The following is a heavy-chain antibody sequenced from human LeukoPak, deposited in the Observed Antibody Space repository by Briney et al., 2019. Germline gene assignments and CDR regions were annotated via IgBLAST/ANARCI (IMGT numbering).Heavy chain of an antibody. Sequence: ASVKVSCKASGYTFTSYGISWVRQAPGQGLEWMGWISAYNGNTNYAQKLQGRVTMTTDTSTSTAYMELRSLRSDDTALYYCARDQATVWGSYRYKIPFDYWGQGTLVTVSS. CDR1: GYTFTSYG. J-gene: IGHJ4*02. CDR2: ISAYNGNT. D-gene: IGHD3-16*02. V-gene: IGHV1-18*01. CDR3: ARDQATVWGSYRYKIPFDY.